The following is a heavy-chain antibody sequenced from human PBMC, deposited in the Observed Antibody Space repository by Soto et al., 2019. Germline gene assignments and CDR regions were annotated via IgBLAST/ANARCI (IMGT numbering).Heavy chain of an antibody. CDR2: IIPIFGTA. D-gene: IGHD3-22*01. CDR3: ARGGIHYYDSSGHAFDY. V-gene: IGHV1-69*06. Sequence: QVQLVQSGAEVKKPGSSVKVSCKASGGTFDIYGFNWARQAPGQGLEWMGTIIPIFGTADYAQKFEGRVSITADKSTSTAYMELRSLKSEDTAMYYCARGGIHYYDSSGHAFDYWGQGILITVSS. CDR1: GGTFDIYG. J-gene: IGHJ4*02.